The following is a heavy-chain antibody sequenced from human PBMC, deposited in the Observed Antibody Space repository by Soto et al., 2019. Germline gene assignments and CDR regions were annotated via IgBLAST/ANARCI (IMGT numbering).Heavy chain of an antibody. V-gene: IGHV4-4*02. CDR2: IYHSGST. D-gene: IGHD6-6*01. Sequence: PSETLSLTCAVSGGSISSSNWWSWVRQPPGKGLEWIGEIYHSGSTNYNPSLKSRVTISVDKSKNQFSLRLTSVTAADTAVYFCARGSSSYYDYGMDVWGQGTTVTVSS. CDR3: ARGSSSYYDYGMDV. CDR1: GGSISSSNW. J-gene: IGHJ6*02.